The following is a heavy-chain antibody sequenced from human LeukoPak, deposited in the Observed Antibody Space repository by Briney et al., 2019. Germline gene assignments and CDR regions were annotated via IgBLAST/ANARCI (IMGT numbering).Heavy chain of an antibody. D-gene: IGHD1-26*01. J-gene: IGHJ6*03. Sequence: GGSLRLSCAASGFTVSSNYMSWVCQAPGKGLEWVSVIYSGGSTYYAGSVKGRFTISRDNSKNTLYLQMNSLRAEDTAVYYCARDSWASDYYYYYMDVWGKGTTVTVSS. CDR3: ARDSWASDYYYYYMDV. CDR2: IYSGGST. CDR1: GFTVSSNY. V-gene: IGHV3-53*01.